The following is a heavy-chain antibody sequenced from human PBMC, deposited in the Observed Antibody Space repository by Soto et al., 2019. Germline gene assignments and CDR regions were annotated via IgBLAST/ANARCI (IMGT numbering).Heavy chain of an antibody. CDR3: ARDRYYYDSSGYLRYFDL. CDR2: IYYSGST. CDR1: GGSISSGDYY. Sequence: QVQLQESGPGLVKPSQTMSLTCTVSGGSISSGDYYWRWIRQPPGKGLEWIGYIYYSGSTYYNPSLKSRVTISVDTSKNQFSLKLSSVTAADTAVYYCARDRYYYDSSGYLRYFDLWGRGTLVTVSS. D-gene: IGHD3-22*01. J-gene: IGHJ2*01. V-gene: IGHV4-30-4*01.